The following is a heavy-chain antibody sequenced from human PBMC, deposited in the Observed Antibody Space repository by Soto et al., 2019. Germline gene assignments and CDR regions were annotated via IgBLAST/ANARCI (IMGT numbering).Heavy chain of an antibody. Sequence: EVQLVQSGAEVKKPGESLKISCKGSGYSFTSYWIGWVRQMPGKGLEWMGIIYPGDSDTRYSPSFQGQVTISADKSISTAYLQWSSLKASDTAMYYCAISALISGLRTSYGMDVWGQGTTVTVSS. D-gene: IGHD3-3*01. V-gene: IGHV5-51*01. J-gene: IGHJ6*02. CDR3: AISALISGLRTSYGMDV. CDR2: IYPGDSDT. CDR1: GYSFTSYW.